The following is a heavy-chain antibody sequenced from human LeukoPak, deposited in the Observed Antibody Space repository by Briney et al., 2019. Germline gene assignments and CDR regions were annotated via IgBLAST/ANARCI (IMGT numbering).Heavy chain of an antibody. J-gene: IGHJ4*02. CDR1: GGSFSGYY. V-gene: IGHV4-34*01. D-gene: IGHD1-1*01. CDR2: INHSGST. Sequence: PSETLSLICAVYGGSFSGYYWSWIRQPPGKGLEWIGEINHSGSTNYNPSLKSRVTISVDTSKNQFSLKLSSVTAADTAVYYCARERKGSRVFDYWGQGTLVTVSS. CDR3: ARERKGSRVFDY.